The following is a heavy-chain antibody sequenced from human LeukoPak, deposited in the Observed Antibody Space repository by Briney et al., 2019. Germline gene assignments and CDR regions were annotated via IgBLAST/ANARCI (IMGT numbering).Heavy chain of an antibody. CDR1: GFSFSRYG. CDR3: ASGSLGHYYDSSGYEY. V-gene: IGHV3-74*01. J-gene: IGHJ4*02. CDR2: IYSNGITT. Sequence: GGSLRLSCAASGFSFSRYGMNWVRQAPGKGLVWVSRIYSNGITTSYADSVKGRFTVSKDNSKNTLHLQMDSLRAEDTAVYYCASGSLGHYYDSSGYEYWGQGTLVTVSS. D-gene: IGHD3-22*01.